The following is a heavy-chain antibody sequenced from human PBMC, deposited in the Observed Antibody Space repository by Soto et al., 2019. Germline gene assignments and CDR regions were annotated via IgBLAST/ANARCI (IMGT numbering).Heavy chain of an antibody. D-gene: IGHD2-2*01. V-gene: IGHV1-69*01. CDR3: ARERAPYHSRSTSYYFDY. CDR1: GGTFSSYA. J-gene: IGHJ4*02. CDR2: IIPIFGTA. Sequence: QVQLVQSGAEVKKPGSSVKVSCKASGGTFSSYAISWVRQAPGQGLEWMGGIIPIFGTANYAQKFQGRVTITADESTSTAYMELSSLRSEDTAVYYCARERAPYHSRSTSYYFDYWGQGTLVTVSS.